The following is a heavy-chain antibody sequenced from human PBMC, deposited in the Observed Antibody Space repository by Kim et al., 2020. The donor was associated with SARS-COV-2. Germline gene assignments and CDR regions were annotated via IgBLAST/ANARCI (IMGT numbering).Heavy chain of an antibody. J-gene: IGHJ4*02. Sequence: SHAQKFQGRVTMTRDTSTSTVYMELSSLRSEDTAVYYCARCYSSSWYFDYWGQGTLVTVSS. V-gene: IGHV1-46*01. CDR3: ARCYSSSWYFDY. D-gene: IGHD6-13*01.